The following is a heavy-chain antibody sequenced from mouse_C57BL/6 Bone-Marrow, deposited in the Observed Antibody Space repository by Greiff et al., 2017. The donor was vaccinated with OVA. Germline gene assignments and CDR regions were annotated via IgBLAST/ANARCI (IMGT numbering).Heavy chain of an antibody. V-gene: IGHV5-17*01. J-gene: IGHJ2*01. Sequence: EVNVVESGGGLVKPGGSLKLSCAASGFTFSDYGMHWVRQAPEKGLEWVAYISSGSSTIYYADTVKGRFTISRDNAKNTLFLQMTSLRSEDTAMYYCARTLTTVVAGDYWGQGTTLTVSS. CDR1: GFTFSDYG. CDR2: ISSGSSTI. D-gene: IGHD1-1*01. CDR3: ARTLTTVVAGDY.